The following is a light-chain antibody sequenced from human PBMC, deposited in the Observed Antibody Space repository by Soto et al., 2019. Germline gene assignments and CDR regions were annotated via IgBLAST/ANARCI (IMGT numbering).Light chain of an antibody. V-gene: IGLV2-11*01. CDR3: CSYADSYTWV. J-gene: IGLJ3*02. CDR2: DVT. Sequence: QSVLTQPRSVSGSPGQSVTISCTGTSSDVGRYNYVSWFQQHPGKAPKLIIYDVTKWPPGVPDRFSGSKSGNTASLTISGLQAEDEADYYCCSYADSYTWVFGGGTKLTVL. CDR1: SSDVGRYNY.